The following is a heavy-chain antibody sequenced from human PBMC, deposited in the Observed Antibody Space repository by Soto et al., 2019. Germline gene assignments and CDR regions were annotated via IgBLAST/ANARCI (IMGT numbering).Heavy chain of an antibody. Sequence: HPGGSLRLSCTASGFTFGDYAMSWFRQAPGKGLEWVGFIRSKAYGGTTEYAASVKGRFAISRDDSKSIAYLQMNSLKTEDTAVYYFTREAGRGYSGRYYYGMDVWGQGTTVTVSS. CDR1: GFTFGDYA. V-gene: IGHV3-49*03. D-gene: IGHD1-26*01. CDR3: TREAGRGYSGRYYYGMDV. CDR2: IRSKAYGGTT. J-gene: IGHJ6*02.